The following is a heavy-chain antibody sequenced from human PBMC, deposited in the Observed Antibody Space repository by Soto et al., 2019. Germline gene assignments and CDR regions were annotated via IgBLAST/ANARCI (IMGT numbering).Heavy chain of an antibody. CDR3: ARARRFYSSGWHRYYYYMHV. D-gene: IGHD6-19*01. V-gene: IGHV4-34*01. CDR1: GGSFSGYY. Sequence: SETLSLTCAVYGGSFSGYYWSWIRQPPGKGLEWIGEINHSGSTNYNPSLKSRVTISVDTSKNQFSLKLSSVTAADTAVYYCARARRFYSSGWHRYYYYMHVWGKGTTVTVS. CDR2: INHSGST. J-gene: IGHJ6*03.